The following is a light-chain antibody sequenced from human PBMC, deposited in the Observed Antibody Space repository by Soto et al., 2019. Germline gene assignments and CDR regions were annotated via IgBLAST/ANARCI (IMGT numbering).Light chain of an antibody. CDR1: SSDVGGYNY. J-gene: IGLJ1*01. V-gene: IGLV2-8*01. CDR3: SSYAGTRNPFV. Sequence: QSALTQPPSASGSPGQSVTISCTGTSSDVGGYNYVSWYQQHAGKAPKLLIYGVTKRPPGVPDRFSGSKSGNTASLTVSGLQAEDEADYYCSSYAGTRNPFVFGTGTKLT. CDR2: GVT.